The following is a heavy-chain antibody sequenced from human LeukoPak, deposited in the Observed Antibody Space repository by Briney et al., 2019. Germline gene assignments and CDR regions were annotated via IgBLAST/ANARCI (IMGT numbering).Heavy chain of an antibody. CDR1: GYTFTDYY. CDR2: INPNSGGT. J-gene: IGHJ4*02. CDR3: ARDLGGGSYGY. D-gene: IGHD1-26*01. Sequence: ASVKVSCQASGYTFTDYYMHWVRQAPGQGLEWVGWINPNSGGTNYAQKFQGRVTMTRDTSISTAYMELSRLRSDDTAVYYCARDLGGGSYGYWGQGTLVTVSS. V-gene: IGHV1-2*02.